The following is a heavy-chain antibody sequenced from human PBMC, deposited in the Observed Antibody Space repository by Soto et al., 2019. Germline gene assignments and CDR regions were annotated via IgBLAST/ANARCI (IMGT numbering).Heavy chain of an antibody. CDR1: GFSFSSYS. J-gene: IGHJ4*02. Sequence: EVQLVESGGGLVKPGGSLRLSCAASGFSFSSYSMNWVRQAPGKGLEWVSSISSSSSYIYYADSVKGRFTISRDNAKNSLYLQMNSVRAEDTAVYYCARDSCSSTSCFDWGQETLVTVSS. CDR3: ARDSCSSTSCFD. CDR2: ISSSSSYI. V-gene: IGHV3-21*01. D-gene: IGHD2-2*01.